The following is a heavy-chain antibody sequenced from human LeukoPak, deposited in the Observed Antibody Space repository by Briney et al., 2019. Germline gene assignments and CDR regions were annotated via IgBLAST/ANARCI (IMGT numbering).Heavy chain of an antibody. Sequence: ASVTVSCKASGYTFTGYYMHWVRQAPGQGLEWMGWINPNSGGTNYAQKFQGRVTMTRDTSISTAYMELSRLRSDDTAVYYCARNPPVDTAMVFYYMDVWGKGTTVTISS. J-gene: IGHJ6*03. D-gene: IGHD5-18*01. CDR1: GYTFTGYY. CDR3: ARNPPVDTAMVFYYMDV. V-gene: IGHV1-2*02. CDR2: INPNSGGT.